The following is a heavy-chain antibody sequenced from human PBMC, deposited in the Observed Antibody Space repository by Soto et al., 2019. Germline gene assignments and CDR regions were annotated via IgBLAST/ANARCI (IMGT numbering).Heavy chain of an antibody. CDR3: AKDPLKYSSSWYLEWWFDP. D-gene: IGHD6-13*01. V-gene: IGHV3-23*01. CDR1: GFTFSNYA. J-gene: IGHJ5*02. Sequence: EVQLLEARGGLVQPGGSLRLSCAASGFTFSNYAIRWVRQAPGKGLEWVSSITGSGDTTYYADSVKGRFTISRDNSKNTVYLQMNSLRVEDTAVYYCAKDPLKYSSSWYLEWWFDPWGQGTLVTVSS. CDR2: ITGSGDTT.